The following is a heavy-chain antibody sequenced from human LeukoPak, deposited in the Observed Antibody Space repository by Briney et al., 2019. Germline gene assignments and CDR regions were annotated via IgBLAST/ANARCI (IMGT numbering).Heavy chain of an antibody. CDR1: GFTFSSYS. Sequence: PGGSLRPSCAASGFTFSSYSMNWVRQAPGKGLEWVSSISSSSSYIYYTDSVKGRFTISRDNAKNSLYLQMNSLRAEDTAVYYCARAYCSGGSCYPFDYWGQGTLVTVSS. D-gene: IGHD2-15*01. V-gene: IGHV3-21*01. CDR3: ARAYCSGGSCYPFDY. CDR2: ISSSSSYI. J-gene: IGHJ4*02.